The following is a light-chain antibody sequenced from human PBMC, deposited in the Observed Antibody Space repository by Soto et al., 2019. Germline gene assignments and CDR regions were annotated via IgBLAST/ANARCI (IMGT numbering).Light chain of an antibody. CDR1: QSVLYSSNNKNY. J-gene: IGKJ1*01. CDR2: WAS. CDR3: QQYCSSWT. V-gene: IGKV4-1*01. Sequence: DIVLTQSPDSLAVSLGERATINCKSSQSVLYSSNNKNYLAWYQQKPGQPPKLLIYWASTRESGVPDRFSGSGSGTDFTLTINSLQAEDAAVYYCQQYCSSWTFGQGTKVEIK.